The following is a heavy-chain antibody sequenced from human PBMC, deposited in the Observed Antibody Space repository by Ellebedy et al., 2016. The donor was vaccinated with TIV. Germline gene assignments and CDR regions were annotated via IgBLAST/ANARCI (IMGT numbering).Heavy chain of an antibody. CDR2: ISSNSGNK. V-gene: IGHV3-21*01. J-gene: IGHJ4*02. CDR1: GFTFSSYN. Sequence: GESLKISCAASGFTFSSYNMNWVRQAPGKGLEWVSSISSNSGNKYCADLVEGRFTISRDNARNSLYLQMNSLRAEDTAVYYCARDLHFAFDYWGRGTLVTVSS. CDR3: ARDLHFAFDY.